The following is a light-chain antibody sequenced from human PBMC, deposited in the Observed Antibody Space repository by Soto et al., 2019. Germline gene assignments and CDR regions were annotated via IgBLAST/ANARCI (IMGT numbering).Light chain of an antibody. CDR1: SYDVGDYKY. CDR3: CSYAGSYSYV. Sequence: QPVLTQPRSVSGSPGQSVTISCTGTSYDVGDYKYVSWYRQLPGKAPKLIIYDISERPSGVPDRFSGSKSGNTASLTISGLQAEDEADYYCCSYAGSYSYVFGTVTKLTVL. J-gene: IGLJ1*01. CDR2: DIS. V-gene: IGLV2-11*01.